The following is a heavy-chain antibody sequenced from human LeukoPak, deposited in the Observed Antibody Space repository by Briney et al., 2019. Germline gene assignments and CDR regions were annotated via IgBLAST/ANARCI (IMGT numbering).Heavy chain of an antibody. CDR1: GYTFTGYY. J-gene: IGHJ4*02. CDR3: AREDGSGSYYNSAQVDY. CDR2: INPNSGGT. V-gene: IGHV1-2*02. Sequence: GASVKVSCKASGYTFTGYYMHWVRQAPGQGLEWMGWINPNSGGTNYAQKFQGRVTMTRDTSISTAYMELSRLRSDDTAVYYCAREDGSGSYYNSAQVDYWGQGTLVTVSS. D-gene: IGHD3-10*01.